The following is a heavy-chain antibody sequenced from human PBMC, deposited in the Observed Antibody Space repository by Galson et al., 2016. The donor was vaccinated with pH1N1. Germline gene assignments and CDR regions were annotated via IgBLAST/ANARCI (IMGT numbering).Heavy chain of an antibody. CDR3: ARAGSSWDTYYYYYGMDV. V-gene: IGHV3-9*01. Sequence: SLRLSCAASGFTFSNYAMHWVRQAPGKGLEWVSGISWNSGSIGYADSVKGRFTISRDNAKNSLYLQMNSRRAEDTAVYYCARAGSSWDTYYYYYGMDVWGQGTTVTVSS. J-gene: IGHJ6*02. CDR1: GFTFSNYA. D-gene: IGHD6-13*01. CDR2: ISWNSGSI.